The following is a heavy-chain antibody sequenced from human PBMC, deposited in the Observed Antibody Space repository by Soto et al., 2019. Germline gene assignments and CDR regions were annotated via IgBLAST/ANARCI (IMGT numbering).Heavy chain of an antibody. CDR3: ARLADY. Sequence: EVQLVESGGGLVQPGGSLRLSCAASGFTFSDHYMDWVRQAPGKGLEWVGRTRNKANSYTTEYAASVKGRFTISRDDSKNSLYLQMNTLKTEDTAVYYCARLADYWGQGTRVTVSS. CDR2: TRNKANSYTT. J-gene: IGHJ4*02. CDR1: GFTFSDHY. V-gene: IGHV3-72*01.